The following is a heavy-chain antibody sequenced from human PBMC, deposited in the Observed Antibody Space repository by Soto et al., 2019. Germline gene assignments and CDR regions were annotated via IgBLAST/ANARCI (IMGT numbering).Heavy chain of an antibody. CDR3: ARGIRYCSSPSCYYFDP. CDR1: GYIFTNYG. J-gene: IGHJ5*02. V-gene: IGHV1-18*01. Sequence: ASVKVSCKASGYIFTNYGITWVRQAPGQGLEWMGWISAYNGNTDYAQKLQGRFTMTTDTSTSIAYMELRSPRSDDTAMYFCARGIRYCSSPSCYYFDPWGQGTPVTVSS. D-gene: IGHD2-2*01. CDR2: ISAYNGNT.